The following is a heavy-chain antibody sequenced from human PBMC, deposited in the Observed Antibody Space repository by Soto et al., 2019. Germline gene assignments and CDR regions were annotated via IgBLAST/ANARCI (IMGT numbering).Heavy chain of an antibody. CDR3: ATGGGLEVVPGAMPVALSGDFYNYGLDV. Sequence: QVQLVQSGAEVKKPGASVKVSCKTSGYTFPDYYIHWVRQAPGQGLEWMGWINPNSGGTNYAQKFQGWGTMTRETSTSTAYMELSRLRSDDTAVYYCATGGGLEVVPGAMPVALSGDFYNYGLDVWGQGTTVTVS. D-gene: IGHD2-2*01. J-gene: IGHJ6*02. CDR2: INPNSGGT. CDR1: GYTFPDYY. V-gene: IGHV1-2*04.